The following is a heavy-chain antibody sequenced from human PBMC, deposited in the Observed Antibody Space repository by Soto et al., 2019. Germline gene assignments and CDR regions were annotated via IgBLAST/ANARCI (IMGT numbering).Heavy chain of an antibody. V-gene: IGHV4-30-4*01. CDR3: ARDLTTVVGAYAFDI. Sequence: QVQLQESGPGLVKPSQTLSLTCTVSGGSISSGDYYWSWIRQPPGKGLEWIGYIYYSGSTYYNPSRKGRVTISVDTSKNQFSLQLSSVTAADTAVYYCARDLTTVVGAYAFDIWGQGTMVTVSS. CDR2: IYYSGST. CDR1: GGSISSGDYY. J-gene: IGHJ3*02. D-gene: IGHD4-17*01.